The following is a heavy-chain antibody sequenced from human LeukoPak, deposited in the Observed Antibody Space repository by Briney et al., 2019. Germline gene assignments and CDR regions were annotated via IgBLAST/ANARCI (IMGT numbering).Heavy chain of an antibody. J-gene: IGHJ4*02. CDR2: IYGNGYT. D-gene: IGHD6-13*01. CDR1: EFTVNDYY. Sequence: GGSLRLSCVASEFTVNDYYMTWVRQAPGKGLEWVSAIYGNGYTYYADSVKGRFTISRDNSKNTLYLQMNSLRADDTAVYYCAKDGGSSCPFDYWGQGTLVTVSS. CDR3: AKDGGSSCPFDY. V-gene: IGHV3-53*01.